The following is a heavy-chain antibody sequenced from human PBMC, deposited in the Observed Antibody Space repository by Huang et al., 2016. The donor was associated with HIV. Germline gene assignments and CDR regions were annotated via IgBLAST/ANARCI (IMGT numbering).Heavy chain of an antibody. D-gene: IGHD2-15*01. CDR2: VYYRGST. CDR1: GGSISNNVYY. V-gene: IGHV4-30-4*08. Sequence: QVQLQESGPGLVKPSQTLSLTCTVSGGSISNNVYYWNWIRQPPGKGLEWMGYVYYRGSTYYKPSRKRCVTISVDTSKNKFAQKLRSVTAADTAVYYCARARCDNVGGPGGRYYYYYMDVWGKGTTVTVSS. J-gene: IGHJ6*03. CDR3: ARARCDNVGGPGGRYYYYYMDV.